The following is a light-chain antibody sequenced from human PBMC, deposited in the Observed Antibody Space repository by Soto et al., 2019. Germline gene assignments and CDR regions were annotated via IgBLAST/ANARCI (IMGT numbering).Light chain of an antibody. CDR2: GAS. Sequence: EIVMTQSPATLSVSPGERATLSCRASQSVSRNLAWYQQKPGQAPRLLIYGASTSATGIPARFSGSGSGTEFTLTISSLQSEDFAVYYCQQYNNWPLWTFGQGTKVEIK. CDR3: QQYNNWPLWT. V-gene: IGKV3-15*01. CDR1: QSVSRN. J-gene: IGKJ1*01.